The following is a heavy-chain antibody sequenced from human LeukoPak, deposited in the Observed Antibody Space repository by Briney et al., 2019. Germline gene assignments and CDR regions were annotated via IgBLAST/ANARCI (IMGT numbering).Heavy chain of an antibody. CDR1: GYTFTSYY. D-gene: IGHD5-24*01. Sequence: ASVKVSCKASGYTFTSYYMHWVRQAPGQGLEWMGIINPSGGSTNYAQKFQGRVTMTRDTSTSTVYMELSSLRSEDTAVYYRARDRGGDGYNWTPNNWFDPWGQGTLVTVSS. CDR3: ARDRGGDGYNWTPNNWFDP. CDR2: INPSGGST. V-gene: IGHV1-46*01. J-gene: IGHJ5*02.